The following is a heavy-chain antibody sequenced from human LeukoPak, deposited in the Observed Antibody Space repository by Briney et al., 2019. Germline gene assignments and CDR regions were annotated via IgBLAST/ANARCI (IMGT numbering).Heavy chain of an antibody. V-gene: IGHV3-7*03. CDR3: ARVSGDIVATMVYYYYYYGMDV. Sequence: SGGSLRLSCAASGFTFSSYWMSWVRQAPGKGLEWVANIKQDGSEKYYVDSVKGRFTISRDNAKNSLYLQMNSLRAEDTAVYYCARVSGDIVATMVYYYYYYGMDVWGKGTTVTVSS. J-gene: IGHJ6*04. CDR2: IKQDGSEK. D-gene: IGHD5-12*01. CDR1: GFTFSSYW.